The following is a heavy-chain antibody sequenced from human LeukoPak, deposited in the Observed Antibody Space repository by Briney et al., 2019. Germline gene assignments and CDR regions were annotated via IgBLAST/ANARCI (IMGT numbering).Heavy chain of an antibody. J-gene: IGHJ3*02. CDR3: AREDDYSAFDI. D-gene: IGHD4-11*01. V-gene: IGHV3-30-3*01. CDR1: GFTFSSYA. Sequence: GGSLRLSCAGSGFTFSSYAMHWVRQAPGKGLEWVAVISYDGSNKYYADSVKGRFTISRDNSKNTLYLQMNSLRAEDTAVYYCAREDDYSAFDIWGQGTMVTVSS. CDR2: ISYDGSNK.